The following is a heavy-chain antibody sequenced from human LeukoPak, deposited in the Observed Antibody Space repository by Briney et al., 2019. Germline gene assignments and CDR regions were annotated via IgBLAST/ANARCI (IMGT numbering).Heavy chain of an antibody. Sequence: GGSLRLSCEGSGFTFRGYYMSWLRQAPGKGLEWVSYINPSGSTIYYADSVKGRFTISRDNAKKSLDLQMYSLRAEDTAVYYYARVRGSGFCSGSSCAKDPGYYYYMDVWGKGTTVTVSS. CDR2: INPSGSTI. CDR1: GFTFRGYY. J-gene: IGHJ6*03. V-gene: IGHV3-11*01. CDR3: ARVRGSGFCSGSSCAKDPGYYYYMDV. D-gene: IGHD2-2*01.